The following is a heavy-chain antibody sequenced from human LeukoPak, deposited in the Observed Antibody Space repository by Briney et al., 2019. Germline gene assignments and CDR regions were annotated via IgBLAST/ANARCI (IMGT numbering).Heavy chain of an antibody. Sequence: QPGGSVRLSCAASGSTFSGYAMSWVRQAPGKGLEWVSAISGSGGSTYYADSVKGRFTISRDNSKNTLYLQMNSLRAEDTAVYYCAKEGLAVAGTFEGYWGQGTLVTVSS. CDR1: GSTFSGYA. CDR2: ISGSGGST. J-gene: IGHJ4*02. V-gene: IGHV3-23*01. D-gene: IGHD6-19*01. CDR3: AKEGLAVAGTFEGY.